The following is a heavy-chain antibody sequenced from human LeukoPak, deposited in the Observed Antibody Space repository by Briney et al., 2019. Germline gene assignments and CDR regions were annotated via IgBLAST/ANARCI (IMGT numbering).Heavy chain of an antibody. D-gene: IGHD5-18*01. CDR2: IYYSGST. V-gene: IGHV4-39*07. CDR3: ARGRTAMVNGVDY. J-gene: IGHJ4*02. CDR1: GGSISSSSYY. Sequence: PSETLSLTCTVSGGSISSSSYYWGWIRQPPGKGLEWIGSIYYSGSTYYNPSLKSRVTISVDTSKNQFSLKLSSVTAADTAVYYCARGRTAMVNGVDYWGQGTLVTVSS.